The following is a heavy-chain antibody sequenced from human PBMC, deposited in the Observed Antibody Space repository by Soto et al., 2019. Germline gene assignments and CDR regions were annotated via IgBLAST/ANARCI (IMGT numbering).Heavy chain of an antibody. D-gene: IGHD3-22*01. CDR2: IYYSGST. CDR3: LSRGYYKEHSGYYYAYDY. Sequence: SETLSLTCTVSGGSISSYYWSWIRQPPGKGLEWIGYIYYSGSTNYNPSLKSRVTISVDTSKNQFSLKLCSVTAADTAVYYCLSRGYYKEHSGYYYAYDYWGQGTLVTVSS. J-gene: IGHJ4*02. V-gene: IGHV4-59*01. CDR1: GGSISSYY.